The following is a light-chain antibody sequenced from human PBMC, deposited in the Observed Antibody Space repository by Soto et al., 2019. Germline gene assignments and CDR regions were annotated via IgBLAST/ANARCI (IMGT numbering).Light chain of an antibody. CDR1: QSVSSY. CDR2: DAS. Sequence: EMVLTQSPATLSLSPGERATLSCRASQSVSSYLAWYQQKPGQAPRLLIYDASNRATGIPARFSGSGSGTDFTLTISILEPEDFAVYYWQQRSNWPPLTFGGGTKVEIK. V-gene: IGKV3-11*01. J-gene: IGKJ4*02. CDR3: QQRSNWPPLT.